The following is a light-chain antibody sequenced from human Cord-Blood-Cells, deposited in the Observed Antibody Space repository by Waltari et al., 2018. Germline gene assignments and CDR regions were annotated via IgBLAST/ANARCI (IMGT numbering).Light chain of an antibody. Sequence: QSALTQPASVSGAPVQSITISCTGTSSDVGVSKHVSWYQQHSGKAPKLMIYEVSNRPSGVSNRFSGSKSGNTASLTISGLQAEDEADYYCSSYTSSSTLVFGGGTKLTVL. CDR2: EVS. CDR3: SSYTSSSTLV. J-gene: IGLJ2*01. V-gene: IGLV2-14*01. CDR1: SSDVGVSKH.